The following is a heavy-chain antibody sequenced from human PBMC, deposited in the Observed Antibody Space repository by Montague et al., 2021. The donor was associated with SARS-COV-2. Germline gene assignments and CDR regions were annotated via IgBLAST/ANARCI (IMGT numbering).Heavy chain of an antibody. CDR2: INHSANT. J-gene: IGHJ6*02. CDR3: ASGIYPSGSYYNRYYYGLNI. V-gene: IGHV4-34*01. Sequence: SETQSLTCAVYGGSLSGYYWSWIRQPPEKGLEWIGEINHSANTKHNPSLKSPVTISIDTSKNQFSLKMTSVTAADTATYYCASGIYPSGSYYNRYYYGLNIWGPGTTVIVSS. CDR1: GGSLSGYY. D-gene: IGHD3-10*01.